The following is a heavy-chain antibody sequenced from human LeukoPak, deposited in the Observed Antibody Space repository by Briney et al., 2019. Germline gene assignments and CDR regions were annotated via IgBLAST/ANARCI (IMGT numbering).Heavy chain of an antibody. Sequence: SETLSLTCAVYGGSFSGYYWSWIRQPPGKGLEWIGEINRSGSTNYNPSLKSRVTISVDTSKNQFSLKLSSVTAADTAVYYCARDSMIGAFDIWGQGTMVTVSS. J-gene: IGHJ3*02. D-gene: IGHD3-22*01. CDR2: INRSGST. CDR3: ARDSMIGAFDI. CDR1: GGSFSGYY. V-gene: IGHV4-34*01.